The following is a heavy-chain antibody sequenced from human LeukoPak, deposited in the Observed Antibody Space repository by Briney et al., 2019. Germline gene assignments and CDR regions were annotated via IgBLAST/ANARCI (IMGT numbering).Heavy chain of an antibody. V-gene: IGHV3-15*01. CDR1: GFTFSNAW. D-gene: IGHD5-18*01. CDR3: TTGEYSYGAYYFDY. J-gene: IGHJ4*02. Sequence: GGSLGLSCAASGFTFSNAWMSWVRQAPGKGLEWVGRSKGKTDGGTTDYAAPVKGRFTISRDDSKNTLYLQMNSLKTEDTAVYYCTTGEYSYGAYYFDYWGQGTLVTVSS. CDR2: SKGKTDGGTT.